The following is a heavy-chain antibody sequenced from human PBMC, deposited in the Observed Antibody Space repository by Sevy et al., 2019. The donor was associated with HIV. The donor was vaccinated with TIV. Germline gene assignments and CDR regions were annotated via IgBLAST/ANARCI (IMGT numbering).Heavy chain of an antibody. CDR3: ARGPGDRSGSYPPHFDY. V-gene: IGHV4-34*01. J-gene: IGHJ4*02. CDR2: INHSGST. Sequence: SETLSLTCAVYGGSFSGYYWSWIRQPPGKGLEWIGEINHSGSTNYNPSLKSRVTISVDTSKNQFSLKLSSVTAADTAVYSWARGPGDRSGSYPPHFDYWGQGTLVTVSS. D-gene: IGHD3-10*01. CDR1: GGSFSGYY.